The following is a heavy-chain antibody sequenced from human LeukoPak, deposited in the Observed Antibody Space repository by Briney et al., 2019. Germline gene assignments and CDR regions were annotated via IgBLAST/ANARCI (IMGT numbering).Heavy chain of an antibody. CDR3: ARESGYDIDFDY. D-gene: IGHD5-12*01. CDR1: GFTFSNYS. V-gene: IGHV3-21*01. Sequence: GGSLRLSCAASGFTFSNYSLNWVRQAPGKGLEWVSSISSSSSDIYYEDSVKGRFTISRDNAKNSLYLQMNSLRAEDTAVYYCARESGYDIDFDYWGRGTLVTVSS. CDR2: ISSSSSDI. J-gene: IGHJ4*02.